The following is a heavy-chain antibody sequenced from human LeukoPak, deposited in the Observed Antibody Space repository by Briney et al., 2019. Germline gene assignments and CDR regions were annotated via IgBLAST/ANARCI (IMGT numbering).Heavy chain of an antibody. CDR3: ASTSERVDTAMVD. V-gene: IGHV6-1*01. CDR2: TYYRSKWYN. J-gene: IGHJ4*02. D-gene: IGHD5-18*01. Sequence: SQTLSLTCAISGDSVSSNSAAWNWIRQSPSRGLEWMGRTYYRSKWYNDYAVSVKSRITINPDTSKNQFSLQLNSVTPEDTAVYYCASTSERVDTAMVDWGQGTLVTVSS. CDR1: GDSVSSNSAA.